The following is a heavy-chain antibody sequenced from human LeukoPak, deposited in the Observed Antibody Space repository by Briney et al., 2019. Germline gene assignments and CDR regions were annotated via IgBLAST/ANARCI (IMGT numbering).Heavy chain of an antibody. J-gene: IGHJ4*02. D-gene: IGHD6-13*01. Sequence: PGRSLRLSCAASGLTFSSYALHWVRQAPGKGLEWVAVISDDANAKHYTDSVKGRFTISRDNSRNTLYLQMNSLRPEDTAVYYCARGAGAAGGRDYYSDYWGQGMLVTVSS. CDR2: ISDDANAK. CDR3: ARGAGAAGGRDYYSDY. CDR1: GLTFSSYA. V-gene: IGHV3-30*04.